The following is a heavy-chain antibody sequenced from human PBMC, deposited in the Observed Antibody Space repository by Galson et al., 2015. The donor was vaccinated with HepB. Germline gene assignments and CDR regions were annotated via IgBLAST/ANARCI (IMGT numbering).Heavy chain of an antibody. Sequence: SVKVSCKASGYTFTGHYIHWVRQAPGQGLEWMGWINPNGGGTKYAQKFQGRVTMTRDTSISTAYIEVIRLHSDDTAVYYWARERDDDVGKRGWLDPWGQGTLVTVSS. J-gene: IGHJ5*02. V-gene: IGHV1-2*02. CDR1: GYTFTGHY. CDR2: INPNGGGT. D-gene: IGHD1-1*01. CDR3: ARERDDDVGKRGWLDP.